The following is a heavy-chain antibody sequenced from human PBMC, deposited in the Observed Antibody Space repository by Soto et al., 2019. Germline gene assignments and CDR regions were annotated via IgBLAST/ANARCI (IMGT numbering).Heavy chain of an antibody. CDR3: ARVISGYNSGWYFDF. Sequence: TGGSLRLSCAASGFSLSSYGMHWVRQAPGKGLEWMAVTWFHENNNYYGDSVKGRFTISRDNSKNMVYLDMNSLRAEDTAVYHCARVISGYNSGWYFDFWGQGTLVSVSS. D-gene: IGHD6-19*01. CDR2: TWFHENNN. V-gene: IGHV3-33*01. J-gene: IGHJ4*02. CDR1: GFSLSSYG.